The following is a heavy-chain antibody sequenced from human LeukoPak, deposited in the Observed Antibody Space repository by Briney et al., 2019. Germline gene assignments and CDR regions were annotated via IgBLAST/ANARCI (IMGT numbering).Heavy chain of an antibody. D-gene: IGHD1-26*01. CDR3: AKDVMMHGSYYMSPSGMDV. J-gene: IGHJ6*02. CDR2: ISGSGGGT. CDR1: GFTFSSYA. Sequence: PGGSLRLSCAASGFTFSSYAMSWVRQAPGKGLEWVSAISGSGGGTYYADSVKGRFTISRDNSKNTLYLQMNSLRAEDTAVYYCAKDVMMHGSYYMSPSGMDVWGQGTTVTVSS. V-gene: IGHV3-23*01.